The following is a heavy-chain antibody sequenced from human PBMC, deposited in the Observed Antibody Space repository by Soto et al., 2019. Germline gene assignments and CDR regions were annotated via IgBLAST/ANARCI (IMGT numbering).Heavy chain of an antibody. CDR2: IKCSGGET. V-gene: IGHV1-46*03. CDR1: GYTFTNYY. CDR3: ASGCYVVLVTSPLDY. Sequence: QVQLVQSGAEVKKPGASVKVSCRTSGYTFTNYYMHWGRQAPGQGLEWMGIIKCSGGETTYAQNFLRRVTTTRDTSTSTISMELGSLSSEDTAVYDCASGCYVVLVTSPLDYWGQGTLVTVSS. J-gene: IGHJ4*02. D-gene: IGHD2-21*02.